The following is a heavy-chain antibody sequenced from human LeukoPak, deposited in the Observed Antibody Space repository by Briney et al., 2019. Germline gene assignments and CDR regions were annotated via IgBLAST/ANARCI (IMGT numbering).Heavy chain of an antibody. CDR1: GFTFSSYA. J-gene: IGHJ4*02. Sequence: GGSLRLSCAASGFTFSSYAMSWVRQAPGKGLEWVSAISGSGGSTYYADSVKGRFTISRYNSKNTLYLQMNSLRAEDTAVYYCAKLHPPLSIYGPFDYWGQGTLVTVSS. CDR2: ISGSGGST. V-gene: IGHV3-23*01. D-gene: IGHD2/OR15-2a*01. CDR3: AKLHPPLSIYGPFDY.